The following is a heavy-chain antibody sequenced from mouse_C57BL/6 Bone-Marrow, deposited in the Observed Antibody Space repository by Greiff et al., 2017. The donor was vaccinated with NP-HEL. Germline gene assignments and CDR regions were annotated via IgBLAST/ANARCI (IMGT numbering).Heavy chain of an antibody. CDR3: ARREPYWYFDV. CDR1: GFSLSTSGMG. J-gene: IGHJ1*03. CDR2: IYWDDDK. Sequence: QVTLKESGPGILQSSQTLSLTCSFSGFSLSTSGMGVSWIRQPSGKGLEWLAHIYWDDDKRYNPSLKSRLTISKDTSRNQVFLKITSVDTADTATYYCARREPYWYFDVWGTGTTVTVSS. V-gene: IGHV8-12*01.